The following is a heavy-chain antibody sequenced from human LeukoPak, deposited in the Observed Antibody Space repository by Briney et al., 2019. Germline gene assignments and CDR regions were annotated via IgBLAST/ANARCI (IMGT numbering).Heavy chain of an antibody. CDR1: GGSISSYY. CDR3: ATSPATDYLNWFDP. V-gene: IGHV4-4*07. J-gene: IGHJ5*02. CDR2: IYTSGST. D-gene: IGHD4-11*01. Sequence: SETLSLACTVSGGSISSYYWSWIRQPAGKGLEWIGRIYTSGSTNYNPSLKSRVTMSVDTSKNQFSLKLSSVTAADTAVYYCATSPATDYLNWFDPWGQGTLVTVSS.